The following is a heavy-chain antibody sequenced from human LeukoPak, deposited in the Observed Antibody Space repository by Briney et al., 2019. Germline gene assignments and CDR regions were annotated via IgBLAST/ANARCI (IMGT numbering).Heavy chain of an antibody. J-gene: IGHJ4*02. D-gene: IGHD3-10*01. CDR1: GYTFTSYG. Sequence: ASAKVSCKASGYTFTSYGISWVRQAPGQGLEWMGWISAYNGNTNYAQKLQGRVTMTTDTSTSTAYMELRSLRSDDTAVYYCARDGRHYGSGSYGYYFDYWGQGTLVTVSS. V-gene: IGHV1-18*01. CDR3: ARDGRHYGSGSYGYYFDY. CDR2: ISAYNGNT.